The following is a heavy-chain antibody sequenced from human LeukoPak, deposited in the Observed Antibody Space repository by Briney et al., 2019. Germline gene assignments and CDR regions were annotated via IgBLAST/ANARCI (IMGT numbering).Heavy chain of an antibody. CDR2: ISYDGSNK. CDR3: ARAPGYSGYGYFDY. V-gene: IGHV3-30*01. CDR1: GFTFSSYA. D-gene: IGHD5-12*01. J-gene: IGHJ4*02. Sequence: GGSLRLSCAASGFTFSSYAMHWVRQAPGKGLEWVAVISYDGSNKYYADSVKGRFTISSDNSKNTLYLQMNSLRAEDTAVYYCARAPGYSGYGYFDYWGQGTLVTVSS.